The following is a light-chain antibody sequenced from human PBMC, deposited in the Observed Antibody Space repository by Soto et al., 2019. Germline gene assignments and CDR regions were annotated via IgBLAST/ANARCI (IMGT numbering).Light chain of an antibody. V-gene: IGLV2-23*02. CDR2: EVS. J-gene: IGLJ1*01. CDR1: SSDVGSYNL. Sequence: LTQPSSVSGSPGQSITISCTGTSSDVGSYNLVSWYQQHPGKAPKLMIYEVSKRPSGVSNRFSGSKSGNTASLTISGLQAEDEADYYCCSYAGSSTYVFGTGTKVTVL. CDR3: CSYAGSSTYV.